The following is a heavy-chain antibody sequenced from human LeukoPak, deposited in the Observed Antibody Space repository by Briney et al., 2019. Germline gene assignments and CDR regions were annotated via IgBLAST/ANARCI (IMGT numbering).Heavy chain of an antibody. CDR2: ISGSGGST. J-gene: IGHJ4*02. D-gene: IGHD3-10*01. V-gene: IGHV3-23*01. CDR3: AKVARVLLWFGEGPYYFDY. CDR1: GFTFSSYA. Sequence: PGGSLRLSCAASGFTFSSYAMSWVRQAPGKGLEWVSAISGSGGSTYYADSVKGRFTISRDNSKNTLYLQMNSLRAEDTAVYYCAKVARVLLWFGEGPYYFDYWGQGTLVTVS.